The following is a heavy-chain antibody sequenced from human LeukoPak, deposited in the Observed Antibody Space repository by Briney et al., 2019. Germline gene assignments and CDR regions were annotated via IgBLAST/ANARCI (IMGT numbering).Heavy chain of an antibody. Sequence: SETLSLTCSVSGGAISNYYWSWIRQPPGKGLEWVGYIYYSGSTNYNPSLKSRVTISVATPKNQFSLKLSSVTAADTAVYYCATSSYWNDGFDPWGQGILVTVSS. CDR1: GGAISNYY. J-gene: IGHJ5*02. CDR2: IYYSGST. CDR3: ATSSYWNDGFDP. D-gene: IGHD1-1*01. V-gene: IGHV4-59*01.